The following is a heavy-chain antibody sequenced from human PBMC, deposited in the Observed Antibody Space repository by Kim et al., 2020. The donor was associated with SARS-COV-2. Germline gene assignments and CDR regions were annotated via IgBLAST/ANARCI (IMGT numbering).Heavy chain of an antibody. CDR1: GGSFSGYY. D-gene: IGHD2-15*01. J-gene: IGHJ6*02. V-gene: IGHV4-34*01. Sequence: SETLSLTCAVYGGSFSGYYWSWIRQPPGKGLEWIGEINHSGSTNYNPSLKSRVTISVDTSKNQFSLKLSSVTAADTAVYYCAREVGAAPGYGMDVWGQGT. CDR3: AREVGAAPGYGMDV. CDR2: INHSGST.